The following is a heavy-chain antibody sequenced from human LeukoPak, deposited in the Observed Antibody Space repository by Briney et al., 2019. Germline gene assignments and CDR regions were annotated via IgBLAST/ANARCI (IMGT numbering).Heavy chain of an antibody. CDR3: ALEYSSSSDNWFDP. CDR2: IYHSGST. J-gene: IGHJ5*02. CDR1: GGSISSYY. V-gene: IGHV4-59*04. D-gene: IGHD6-6*01. Sequence: PSETLSLTCTVSGGSISSYYWSWIRQPPGKGLEWIGYIYHSGSTYYNPSLKSRVTISVDRSKNQFSLKLSSVTAADTAVYYCALEYSSSSDNWFDPWGQGTLVTVSS.